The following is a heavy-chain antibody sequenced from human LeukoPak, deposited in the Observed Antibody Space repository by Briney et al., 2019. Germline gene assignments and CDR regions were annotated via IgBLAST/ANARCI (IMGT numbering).Heavy chain of an antibody. V-gene: IGHV1-8*03. CDR2: MNPNSGNT. CDR1: GYTFTSYD. Sequence: ASVKVSCKASGYTFTSYDINWVRQATGQGLEWMGWMNPNSGNTGYAQKFQGRVTITRNTSISTAYMQLSSLRSEDTAVYYCAITYDFWSGYLGVPPSGLDPWGQGTLVSVSS. CDR3: AITYDFWSGYLGVPPSGLDP. J-gene: IGHJ5*02. D-gene: IGHD3-3*01.